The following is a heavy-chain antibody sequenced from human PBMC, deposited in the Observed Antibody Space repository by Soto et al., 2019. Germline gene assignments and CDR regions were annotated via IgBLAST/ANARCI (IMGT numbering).Heavy chain of an antibody. Sequence: PGESLKISCKGSVYSRASYSVGWVRQMPGKGLEWMGIIFPGDADTRYSPSFQGQVTISADKSIIPAYLQWSSRKASDTAMYYCARHGDTHAGMDVWGQGTTDTVS. J-gene: IGHJ6*02. CDR3: ARHGDTHAGMDV. CDR2: IFPGDADT. V-gene: IGHV5-51*01. CDR1: VYSRASYS.